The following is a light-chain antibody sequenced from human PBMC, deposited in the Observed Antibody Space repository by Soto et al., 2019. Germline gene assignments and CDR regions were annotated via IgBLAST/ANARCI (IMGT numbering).Light chain of an antibody. Sequence: EIVLTQSPATLSLSPGERATLSCRATQSVRSYLAWYQQKPGQAPRLLIYDASNRATGVPARFSGSWSGTDFTLTISSLEPEDFAVYYCQHRSNWPPVTFGPGTRLE. J-gene: IGKJ5*01. CDR1: QSVRSY. V-gene: IGKV3-11*01. CDR2: DAS. CDR3: QHRSNWPPVT.